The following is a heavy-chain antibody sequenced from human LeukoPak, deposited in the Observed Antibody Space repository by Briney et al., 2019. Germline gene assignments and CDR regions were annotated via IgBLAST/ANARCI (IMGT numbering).Heavy chain of an antibody. V-gene: IGHV4-38-2*02. CDR2: IFHSGSI. J-gene: IGHJ3*01. CDR3: ARMGVSYYYDSSTYYPLAFDV. Sequence: PSETLSLTCTVSGYSISSGYYWGWIRQSPGKGLEWIATIFHSGSIYYSPSLKSRVTLSVDTSKKQFFLKLNSVNATDTAVYYCARMGVSYYYDSSTYYPLAFDVWGQGTVVTVSS. CDR1: GYSISSGYY. D-gene: IGHD3-22*01.